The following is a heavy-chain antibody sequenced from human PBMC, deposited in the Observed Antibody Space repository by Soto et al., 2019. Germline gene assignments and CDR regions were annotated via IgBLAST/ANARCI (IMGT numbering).Heavy chain of an antibody. J-gene: IGHJ3*01. D-gene: IGHD2-15*01. CDR2: ISSSSSYI. Sequence: EVQLVESGGGLVKPGGSLRLSCAASGFTFSSYSMNWVRQAPGKGLEWVSSISSSSSYIYYADSVKGRFTISRDNAKNSLYLQMNSLRAEDTAVYYCATAELGILVVVAALDAFDLWGQGTMVTVSS. CDR1: GFTFSSYS. V-gene: IGHV3-21*01. CDR3: ATAELGILVVVAALDAFDL.